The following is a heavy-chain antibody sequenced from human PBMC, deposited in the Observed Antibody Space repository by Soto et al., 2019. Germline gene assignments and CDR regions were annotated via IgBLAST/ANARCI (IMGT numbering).Heavy chain of an antibody. CDR1: GGSITSSGYY. D-gene: IGHD2-2*01. CDR3: ARGGGSTKVDY. Sequence: QVQLQESGPGRVKPSQTLSLTCTVSGGSITSSGYYWSWIRQHPGEGLEWIGFTSNSGSTSYNPSLKGRVTISVDTSSNQFSLNLKSVTAAYTAVYYCARGGGSTKVDYWGQGTLVTVSP. V-gene: IGHV4-31*03. CDR2: TSNSGST. J-gene: IGHJ4*02.